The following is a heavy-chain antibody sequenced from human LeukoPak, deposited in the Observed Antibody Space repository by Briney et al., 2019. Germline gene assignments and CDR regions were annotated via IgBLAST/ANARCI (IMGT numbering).Heavy chain of an antibody. CDR2: IYTSGST. CDR1: GGSISSYY. CDR3: ARDSSGWSRNYGFDY. D-gene: IGHD6-19*01. V-gene: IGHV4-4*07. Sequence: SETLSLTCTASGGSISSYYWSWIRQPAGKGLEWIGRIYTSGSTNYNPSLKSRVTMSVDTSKNQFSLKLSSVTAADTAVYYCARDSSGWSRNYGFDYWGQGTLATVSS. J-gene: IGHJ4*02.